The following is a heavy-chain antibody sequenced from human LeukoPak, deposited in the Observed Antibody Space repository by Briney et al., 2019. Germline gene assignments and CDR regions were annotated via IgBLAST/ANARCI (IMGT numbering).Heavy chain of an antibody. Sequence: PSETLSLTCAVYGGSFSGYYWSWIRQPPGKGLEWIGEINHSGNTNYNPSLKSRVTILVDTSKNQFSLTLSSVTAADTAVYYCASRINGYSSSWGAFDIWGQGKMVTVSS. D-gene: IGHD6-13*01. V-gene: IGHV4-34*01. J-gene: IGHJ3*02. CDR2: INHSGNT. CDR3: ASRINGYSSSWGAFDI. CDR1: GGSFSGYY.